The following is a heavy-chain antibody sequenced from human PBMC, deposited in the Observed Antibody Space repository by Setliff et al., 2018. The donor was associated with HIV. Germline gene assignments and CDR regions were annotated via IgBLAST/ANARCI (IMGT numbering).Heavy chain of an antibody. CDR1: GFTFSSYA. CDR3: AKGASFSGSYFDY. Sequence: SLQISCAASGFTFSSYAMSWVRQAPGKGLEWVSTINSNGGSTYYADSVKGRFTISRDNSKNTLSLQMNSLRVEDTAVYYCAKGASFSGSYFDYWGQGTLVIVSS. D-gene: IGHD5-12*01. J-gene: IGHJ4*02. CDR2: INSNGGST. V-gene: IGHV3-23*01.